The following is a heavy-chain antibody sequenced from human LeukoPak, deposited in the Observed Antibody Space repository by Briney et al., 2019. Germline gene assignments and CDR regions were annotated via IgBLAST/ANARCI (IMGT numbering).Heavy chain of an antibody. D-gene: IGHD3-9*01. CDR1: GYTFTSYG. V-gene: IGHV1-18*04. J-gene: IGHJ4*02. CDR2: ISAYNRNT. CDR3: ARENYDILTGYSFDY. Sequence: GASVKVSCKASGYTFTSYGISWVRQAPGQGLEWMGWISAYNRNTNYAQKLQGRVTITTDTSTSTAYMELRSLRSDDTAVYYCARENYDILTGYSFDYWGQGTLVTVSS.